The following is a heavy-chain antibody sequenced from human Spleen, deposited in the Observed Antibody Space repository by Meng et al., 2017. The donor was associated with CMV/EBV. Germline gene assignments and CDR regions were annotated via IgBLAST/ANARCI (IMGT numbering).Heavy chain of an antibody. CDR1: GGSFSGYY. Sequence: QLQLQEVGAGLLKPSETLSLPCAVYGGSFSGYYWSWIRQPPGKGLEWIGEINHSGSTNYNPSLKSRVTISVDTSKNQFSLKLSSVTAADTAVYYCARGSRYCSSTSCYTGYFDYWGQGTLVTVSS. J-gene: IGHJ4*02. CDR2: INHSGST. D-gene: IGHD2-2*02. CDR3: ARGSRYCSSTSCYTGYFDY. V-gene: IGHV4-34*01.